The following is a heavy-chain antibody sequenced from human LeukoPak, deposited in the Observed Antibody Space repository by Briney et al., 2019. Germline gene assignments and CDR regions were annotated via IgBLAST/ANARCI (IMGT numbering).Heavy chain of an antibody. Sequence: SETLSLTCTVSGGSISSYYWSWIRQPPGKGLEWIGYIYYSGTTNYNPSLKSRDTISVDTSKNQFSLKLSSVTAADTAVYYCARGAYIAAAQYGYWGQGTLVTVSS. CDR2: IYYSGTT. CDR1: GGSISSYY. CDR3: ARGAYIAAAQYGY. V-gene: IGHV4-59*01. J-gene: IGHJ4*02. D-gene: IGHD6-13*01.